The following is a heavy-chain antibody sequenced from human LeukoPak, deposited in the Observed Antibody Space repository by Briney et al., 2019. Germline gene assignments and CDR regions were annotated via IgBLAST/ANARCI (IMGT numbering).Heavy chain of an antibody. D-gene: IGHD4-17*01. CDR2: INPSGGST. CDR1: GYTFTSYY. CDR3: ARVSVTTFYYFDY. V-gene: IGHV1-46*01. Sequence: ASVKVSCKASGYTFTSYYMHWVRQAPGQGLEWLGIINPSGGSTSYAQKFQGRVTMTRDTSTSTVYMELSSLRSEDTAVYYSARVSVTTFYYFDYWGQGTLVTVSP. J-gene: IGHJ4*02.